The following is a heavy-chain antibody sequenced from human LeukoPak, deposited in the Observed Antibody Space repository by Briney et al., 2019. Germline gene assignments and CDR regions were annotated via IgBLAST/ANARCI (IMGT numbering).Heavy chain of an antibody. CDR1: GGSISSSSYY. CDR2: IYYSGST. Sequence: SETLSLTCTVSGGSISSSSYYWGWIRQPPGKGLEWIGSIYYSGSTYYNPSLKSRVTISVDTSKNQFSLKLSSVTAADTAVYYCARGAVDTAMADFDYWGQGTLVTVSS. V-gene: IGHV4-39*07. J-gene: IGHJ4*02. CDR3: ARGAVDTAMADFDY. D-gene: IGHD5-18*01.